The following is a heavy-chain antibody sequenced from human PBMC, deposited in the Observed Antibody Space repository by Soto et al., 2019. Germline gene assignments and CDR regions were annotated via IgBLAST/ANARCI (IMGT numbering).Heavy chain of an antibody. V-gene: IGHV4-30-2*01. J-gene: IGHJ4*02. D-gene: IGHD3-22*01. CDR2: IYHSGST. CDR1: GGSISSGGYS. CDR3: ARVEDDSSGYSFLFDY. Sequence: SETLSLTCAVSGGSISSGGYSWSWIQQPPGKGLEWIGYIYHSGSTYYNPSLKSRVTISVDRSKNQFSLKLSSVTAADTAVYYCARVEDDSSGYSFLFDYWGQGTLVTVSS.